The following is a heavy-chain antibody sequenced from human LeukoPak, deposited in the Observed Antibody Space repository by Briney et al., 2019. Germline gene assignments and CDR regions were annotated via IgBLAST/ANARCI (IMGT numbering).Heavy chain of an antibody. V-gene: IGHV3-33*01. CDR1: GFTFSSYG. CDR2: IWYVGSNK. CDR3: ARSVDWLLFDYYGMDV. D-gene: IGHD3-9*01. Sequence: GGSLRLSCAASGFTFSSYGMHWVRQAPGKGREGVAVIWYVGSNKYYADSVKGRFTISRDNSKNTLYLQMNSLRAEDTAVYYCARSVDWLLFDYYGMDVWGQGTTVTVSS. J-gene: IGHJ6*02.